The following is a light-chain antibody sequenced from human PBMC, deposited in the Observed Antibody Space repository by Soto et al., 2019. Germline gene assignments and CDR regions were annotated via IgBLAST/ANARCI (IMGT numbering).Light chain of an antibody. CDR1: GSNIGAGYN. V-gene: IGLV1-40*01. CDR3: CSYAGSYILGV. J-gene: IGLJ3*02. CDR2: GNT. Sequence: QSVLTQPSSVSGDPGQTVTISCTGSGSNIGAGYNVHWYQQLPGTAPKLLIHGNTNRPSGVPDRFSGSKSGTSASLAITGLQVEDEADYYCCSYAGSYILGVFGGGTQLTVL.